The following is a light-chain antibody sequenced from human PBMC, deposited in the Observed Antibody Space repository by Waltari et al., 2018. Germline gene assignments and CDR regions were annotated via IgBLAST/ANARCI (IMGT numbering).Light chain of an antibody. J-gene: IGLJ2*01. CDR1: KLRDKY. CDR3: QAWDGNTVI. CDR2: QYV. V-gene: IGLV3-1*01. Sequence: SYVLNQPPSVSVSPGQTASITCSGEKLRDKYASWYQQKAGQPPVLIIDQYVERPSSIQDRCSASNAGTPATLTISGTQALDEADYYCQAWDGNTVIFGGGTRLTVL.